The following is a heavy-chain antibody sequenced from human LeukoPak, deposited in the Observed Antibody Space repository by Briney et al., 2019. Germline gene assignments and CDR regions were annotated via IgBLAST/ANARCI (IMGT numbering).Heavy chain of an antibody. J-gene: IGHJ5*02. CDR2: INPGDGST. V-gene: IGHV1-46*01. CDR1: GYTFTGYY. D-gene: IGHD6-6*01. CDR3: TYSYSSSSGWFDP. Sequence: ASVKVSCKASGYTFTGYYMHWVRQAPGQGLEWMGMINPGDGSTTYAQRFQGRVTMTRDTSTTTVYMELSSLRSDDTAVYYCTYSYSSSSGWFDPWGQGTLVTVSS.